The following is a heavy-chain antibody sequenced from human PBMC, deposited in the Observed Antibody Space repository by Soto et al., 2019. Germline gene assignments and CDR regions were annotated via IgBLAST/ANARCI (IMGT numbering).Heavy chain of an antibody. J-gene: IGHJ6*02. Sequence: QVQLVQSGAEVKKPGASVTVSCKASGYTFTSYYMHWVRLAPGQGLEWMGIINPDGGGTSYAQQFQGRVVMTLDTSTSTVYMEMSSQRSEVTAVYYCAVGGNYLSMDVWGQGTTVSVSS. V-gene: IGHV1-46*01. CDR2: INPDGGGT. D-gene: IGHD4-4*01. CDR1: GYTFTSYY. CDR3: AVGGNYLSMDV.